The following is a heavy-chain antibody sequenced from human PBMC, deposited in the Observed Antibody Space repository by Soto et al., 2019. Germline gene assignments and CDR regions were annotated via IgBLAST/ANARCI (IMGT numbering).Heavy chain of an antibody. CDR2: IYHSGST. Sequence: SETLSLTYAVSRGSISSSNWWRWVRQPPGKGLEWIGEIYHSGSTNYNPSLKSRVTLSVDKSKNQFSLKLSSVTAADTAVYYCARDYMVRGVMRWFDPWGQGTLVTVS. J-gene: IGHJ5*02. V-gene: IGHV4-4*02. CDR1: RGSISSSNW. D-gene: IGHD3-10*01. CDR3: ARDYMVRGVMRWFDP.